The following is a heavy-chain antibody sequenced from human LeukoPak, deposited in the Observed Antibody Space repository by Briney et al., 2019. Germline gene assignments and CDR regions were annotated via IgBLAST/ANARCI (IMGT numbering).Heavy chain of an antibody. CDR3: ARMDFWSGYPLGVDV. Sequence: SETLSLTCTVSGYSISSGYYWSWIRQPPGKGLEWIGYIYYSGSTNYNPSLKSRVTISVDTSKNQFSLKLSSVTAADTAVYYCARMDFWSGYPLGVDVWGKGTTVTVSS. V-gene: IGHV4-61*01. D-gene: IGHD3-3*01. CDR1: GYSISSGYY. J-gene: IGHJ6*04. CDR2: IYYSGST.